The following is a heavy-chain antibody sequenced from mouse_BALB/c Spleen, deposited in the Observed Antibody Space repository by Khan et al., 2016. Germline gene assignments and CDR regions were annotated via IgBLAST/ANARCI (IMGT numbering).Heavy chain of an antibody. CDR1: GFNIKDTY. D-gene: IGHD2-4*01. Sequence: VQLQQSGAELVKPGASVKLSCTASGFNIKDTYMHWVKQRPEQGLEWIGRIDPANGNTKYDPKFQGKATITADTSSNTADLKLSSLTSEDTAVYYCARSPYDYDVGFAYWGQGTLVTVSA. J-gene: IGHJ3*01. CDR2: IDPANGNT. CDR3: ARSPYDYDVGFAY. V-gene: IGHV14-3*02.